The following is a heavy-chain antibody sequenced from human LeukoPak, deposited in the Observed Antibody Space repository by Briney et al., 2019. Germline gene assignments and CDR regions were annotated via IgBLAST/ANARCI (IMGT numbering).Heavy chain of an antibody. V-gene: IGHV3-9*01. J-gene: IGHJ6*02. CDR1: GYSFKDYG. CDR3: AKHLTATNTYIFFGLDV. CDR2: INWNGGGT. Sequence: TGGSLRLFCAATGYSFKDYGMHWVRQPPGKGLEWVSAINWNGGGTDYADSVKGRFTIFRDNAKNSLYLQLSSLRPEDTALYYCAKHLTATNTYIFFGLDVWGQGTSVTVSS. D-gene: IGHD1-26*01.